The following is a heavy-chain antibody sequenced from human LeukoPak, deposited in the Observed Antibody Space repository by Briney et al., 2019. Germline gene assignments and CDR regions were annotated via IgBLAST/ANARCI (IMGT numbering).Heavy chain of an antibody. CDR2: IYHSGST. D-gene: IGHD3-10*01. J-gene: IGHJ4*02. CDR3: ARGFEGRPTAD. V-gene: IGHV4-39*07. CDR1: GGSVSNSNYY. Sequence: PSETLSLTCSVSGGSVSNSNYYWVWVRQPPGKGLEWIGEIYHSGSTNYNPSLKSRVTISVDKSKNQFSLKLSSVTAADTAVYYCARGFEGRPTADWGQGTLVTVSS.